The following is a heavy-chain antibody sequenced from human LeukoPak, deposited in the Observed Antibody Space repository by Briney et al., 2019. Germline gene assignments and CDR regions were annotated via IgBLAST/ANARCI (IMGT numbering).Heavy chain of an antibody. V-gene: IGHV3-30*03. Sequence: PGGSLRLSCAASGFTFSSYGMHWVRQAPGKGLEWVAVISYDGSNKYYADSVKGRFTISRDNSKNTLYLQMNSLRAEDTAVYYCARVFYGDYIPTYYYYYMDVWGKGTTVTVSS. D-gene: IGHD4-17*01. CDR3: ARVFYGDYIPTYYYYYMDV. CDR1: GFTFSSYG. CDR2: ISYDGSNK. J-gene: IGHJ6*03.